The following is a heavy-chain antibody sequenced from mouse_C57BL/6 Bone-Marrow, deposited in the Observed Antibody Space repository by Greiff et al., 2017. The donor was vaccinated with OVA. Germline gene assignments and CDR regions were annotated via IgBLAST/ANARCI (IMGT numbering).Heavy chain of an antibody. CDR3: TEGDYHFDY. V-gene: IGHV6-3*01. CDR2: IRLKSDNYAT. Sequence: EVKLMESGGGLVQPGGSMKLSCVASGFTFSNYWMNWVRQSPEKGLEWVAQIRLKSDNYATHYAESVKGRFTISRDDSKSSVYLQMNNLRAEDTGIYYCTEGDYHFDYWGQGTTLTVSS. D-gene: IGHD2-4*01. CDR1: GFTFSNYW. J-gene: IGHJ2*01.